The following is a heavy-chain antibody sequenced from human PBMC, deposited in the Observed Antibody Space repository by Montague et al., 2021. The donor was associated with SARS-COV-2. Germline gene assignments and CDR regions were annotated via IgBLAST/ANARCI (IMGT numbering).Heavy chain of an antibody. Sequence: SLRLSFSASKFSFSSYALHWVRQAPGKGLEWVAVISYVGSNQYYADSVKGRFTISRVNSKNTLYLQMSSLRAEDTAVYYCARPSYYDILTGNGGLEYWGQGTLVTVSS. D-gene: IGHD3-9*01. V-gene: IGHV3-30*04. CDR2: ISYVGSNQ. CDR3: ARPSYYDILTGNGGLEY. J-gene: IGHJ4*02. CDR1: KFSFSSYA.